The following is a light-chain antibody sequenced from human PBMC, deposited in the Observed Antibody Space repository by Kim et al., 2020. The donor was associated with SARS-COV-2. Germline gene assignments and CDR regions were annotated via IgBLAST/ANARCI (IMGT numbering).Light chain of an antibody. CDR1: SSDADGYKY. CDR3: SSYTRSSTNYV. Sequence: QSITISCTETSSDADGYKYVSWYQQHPGKAPQLMIYDVSNRPSGVSNRFSGSKSGNTASLTISGLQAEDEADYYCSSYTRSSTNYVFGTGTKVTVL. J-gene: IGLJ1*01. V-gene: IGLV2-14*03. CDR2: DVS.